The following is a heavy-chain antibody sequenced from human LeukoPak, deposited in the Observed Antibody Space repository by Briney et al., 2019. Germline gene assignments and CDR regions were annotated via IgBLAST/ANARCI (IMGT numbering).Heavy chain of an antibody. CDR1: GGSFSDYY. CDR2: IHQSGST. D-gene: IGHD1-14*01. V-gene: IGHV4-34*01. CDR3: AGTDLRTYPESGFDS. Sequence: SETLSLTCAVYGGSFSDYYWSWIRQPPGKGLEWIGEIHQSGSTNYNPYNPSLTSRVAISVDTSKNQVSLKLSSVTAAATAVYYCAGTDLRTYPESGFDSWGQGTLVTVSS. J-gene: IGHJ4*02.